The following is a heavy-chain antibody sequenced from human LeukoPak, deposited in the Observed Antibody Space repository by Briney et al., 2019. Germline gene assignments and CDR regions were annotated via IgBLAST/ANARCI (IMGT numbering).Heavy chain of an antibody. J-gene: IGHJ4*02. D-gene: IGHD1-26*01. CDR1: GGSISSGSYY. CDR2: IYTSGST. CDR3: ARGPGHNGSYYVFDY. V-gene: IGHV4-61*02. Sequence: PSETLSLTCTVSGGSISSGSYYWSWIRQPAGKGLEWIGRIYTSGSTNYNPSLKSRVTISVDTSKNQFSLKLSSVTAADTAVYYRARGPGHNGSYYVFDYWGQGALVTVSS.